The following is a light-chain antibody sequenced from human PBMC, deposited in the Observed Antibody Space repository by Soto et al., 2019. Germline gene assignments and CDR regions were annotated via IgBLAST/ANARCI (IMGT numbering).Light chain of an antibody. CDR1: QDIRNF. Sequence: DIQMTQSPSSLSASVGDRVTITCQASQDIRNFLNWYQQKPGKAPKLLIYDASNLETGVPSRFSGSGSGTDFTFTISSLQPEDVGTYYCQQYHSRLTFGGGTKVEIE. CDR2: DAS. CDR3: QQYHSRLT. V-gene: IGKV1-33*01. J-gene: IGKJ4*01.